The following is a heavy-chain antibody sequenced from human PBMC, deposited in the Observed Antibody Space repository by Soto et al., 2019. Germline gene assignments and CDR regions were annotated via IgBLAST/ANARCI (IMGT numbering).Heavy chain of an antibody. CDR1: GFTFSNYA. CDR2: ITGGGGGRT. D-gene: IGHD3-3*02. J-gene: IGHJ4*02. CDR3: ANQPASIRTFAY. V-gene: IGHV3-23*01. Sequence: PGGSLRLSCAASGFTFSNYAMDWVRQDPGKGLEWVSTITGGGGGRTNYADSVKGRFTISRDNSKNTLYLQMNSLRAEVTAVYSCANQPASIRTFAYWGQGALVTVSS.